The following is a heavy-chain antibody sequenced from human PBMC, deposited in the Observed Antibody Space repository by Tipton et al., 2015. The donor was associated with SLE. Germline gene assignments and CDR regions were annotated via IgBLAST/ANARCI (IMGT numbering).Heavy chain of an antibody. CDR2: INHSGIT. CDR1: GGSFSGYY. J-gene: IGHJ4*02. V-gene: IGHV4-34*01. D-gene: IGHD5-12*01. Sequence: LRLSCAVYGGSFSGYYWSWIRQPPEKGLEWIGEINHSGITNYNPSLKSRVTISVATSKNQFSLKLRSVTAADTAVYYCARMDSGYDFYDFWGQGTLVTVSS. CDR3: ARMDSGYDFYDF.